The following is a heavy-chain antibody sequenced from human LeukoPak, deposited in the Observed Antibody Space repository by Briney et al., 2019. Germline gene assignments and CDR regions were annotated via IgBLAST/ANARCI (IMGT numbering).Heavy chain of an antibody. Sequence: ASVKVSCKASGYTFTGYYMHWVRQAPGQGLEWMGWINPNSGGTNYAQKFQGRVTMTRDTSISTAYMELSRLRPDDTAVYYCARADYGDYYFDYWGQGTLVTVSS. CDR1: GYTFTGYY. D-gene: IGHD4-17*01. CDR2: INPNSGGT. V-gene: IGHV1-2*02. CDR3: ARADYGDYYFDY. J-gene: IGHJ4*02.